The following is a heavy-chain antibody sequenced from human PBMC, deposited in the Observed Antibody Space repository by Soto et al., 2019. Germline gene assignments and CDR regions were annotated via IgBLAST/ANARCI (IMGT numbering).Heavy chain of an antibody. V-gene: IGHV4-30-4*01. CDR3: AREVIPLTTDWYFDL. J-gene: IGHJ2*01. Sequence: QLQLRESGPGLVKPSETLSLTCTVSGGSISGGVGGLYYWSWIRQPPGKGLEWIGYIYDSGSTYYNPSLKSGVSISVDTSKTQFSLGLGSVTAADTAVYYCAREVIPLTTDWYFDLWGRGTLVTVSS. CDR1: GGSISGGVGGLYY. CDR2: IYDSGST. D-gene: IGHD4-17*01.